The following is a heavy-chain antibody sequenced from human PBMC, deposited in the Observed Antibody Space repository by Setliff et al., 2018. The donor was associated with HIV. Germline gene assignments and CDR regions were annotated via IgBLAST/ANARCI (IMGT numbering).Heavy chain of an antibody. D-gene: IGHD2-15*01. Sequence: ASVKVSCKISGYTFTDFWIHWVRQAPGQGLESMGWIDPDKGDTGYAHNFQGRVIMTRDTSTSTAYMELSRLRSDDTAVYYCARDGWRYCGDGSCRLNYNYYMDVWGKGTTVTVSS. CDR2: IDPDKGDT. CDR1: GYTFTDFW. CDR3: ARDGWRYCGDGSCRLNYNYYMDV. J-gene: IGHJ6*03. V-gene: IGHV1-2*02.